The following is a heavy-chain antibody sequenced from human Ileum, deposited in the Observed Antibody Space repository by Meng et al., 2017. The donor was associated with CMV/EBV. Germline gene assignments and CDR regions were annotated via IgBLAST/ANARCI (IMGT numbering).Heavy chain of an antibody. CDR3: ARDGLSGRYFDY. D-gene: IGHD1-26*01. V-gene: IGHV7-4-1*02. CDR2: IDTNTGNP. Sequence: SCKTSGYTFTNHNIIWVRQAPGQGPEWMGWIDTNTGNPTYAQGFTGRFVFSLDTSVNTAYLQISSLKAEDTAVYYCARDGLSGRYFDYWGQGTLVTVSS. J-gene: IGHJ4*02. CDR1: GYTFTNHN.